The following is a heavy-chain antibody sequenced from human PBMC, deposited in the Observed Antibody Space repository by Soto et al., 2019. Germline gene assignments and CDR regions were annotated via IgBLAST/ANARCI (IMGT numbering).Heavy chain of an antibody. CDR2: ISTSGDYT. J-gene: IGHJ4*02. V-gene: IGHV3-23*01. D-gene: IGHD1-26*01. CDR3: ATIKYSGSWFWDY. CDR1: GFTFSGSP. Sequence: VQLLESGGGWVQPGGSLRLSCAASGFTFSGSPMSWVRQTPGKGLEWVSSISTSGDYTYYADSVKGRFTSSIDNSKDSLNLQLNSIRAEDTAIYYWATIKYSGSWFWDYWGQGTLVTVSS.